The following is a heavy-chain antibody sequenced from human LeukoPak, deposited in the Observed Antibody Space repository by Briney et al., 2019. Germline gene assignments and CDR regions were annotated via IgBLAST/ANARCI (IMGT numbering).Heavy chain of an antibody. CDR3: ARGPPYGDYDY. Sequence: GGSLRLSCAASGFIFSSYDMHWVRQAPGKGLEWLAVIWSGGSNKYYGDSVKGRFTISRDNSKNTVYLQMNSLGAEDTAVYYCARGPPYGDYDYWGRGTLVTVSS. V-gene: IGHV3-33*01. CDR2: IWSGGSNK. J-gene: IGHJ4*02. CDR1: GFIFSSYD. D-gene: IGHD4-17*01.